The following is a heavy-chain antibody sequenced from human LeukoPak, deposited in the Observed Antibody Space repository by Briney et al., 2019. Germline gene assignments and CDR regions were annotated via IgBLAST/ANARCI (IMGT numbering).Heavy chain of an antibody. V-gene: IGHV3-48*01. CDR1: GFTFSSYS. CDR3: ARWPWGGYDSGIDY. J-gene: IGHJ4*02. D-gene: IGHD5-12*01. CDR2: ISSSSSTI. Sequence: EGSLRLSCAASGFTFSSYSMNWVRQAPGKGLEWVSYISSSSSTIYYADSVKGRFTISRDNAKNSLYLQMNSLRAEDTAVYYCARWPWGGYDSGIDYWGQGTLVTVSS.